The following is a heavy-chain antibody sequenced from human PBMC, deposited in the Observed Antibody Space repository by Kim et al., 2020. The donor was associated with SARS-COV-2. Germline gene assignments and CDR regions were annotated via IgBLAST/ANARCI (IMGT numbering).Heavy chain of an antibody. V-gene: IGHV4-59*01. Sequence: SETLSLTCTVSGGSISGYYWSWIRQPPGKGLEWIGYIYYSGSTNYNPSLKSRVTISVDTSKNQFSLKLSSVTAADTAVYYCARGVRYEWYFDYWGQGTLVTVSS. CDR3: ARGVRYEWYFDY. J-gene: IGHJ4*02. CDR1: GGSISGYY. CDR2: IYYSGST. D-gene: IGHD3-3*01.